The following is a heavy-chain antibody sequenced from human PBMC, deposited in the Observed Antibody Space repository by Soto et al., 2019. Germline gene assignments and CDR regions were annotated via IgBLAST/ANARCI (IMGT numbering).Heavy chain of an antibody. CDR1: GGSFSGYY. Sequence: SETVSLTCAVYGGSFSGYYWSWIRQPPGKGLEWIGEINHSGSTNYNPSLKSRVTISVDTSKNQFSLKLSSVTAADTAVYYCARGLGGAYYDILTGYPSPYFDYWGQGTLVTVSS. CDR2: INHSGST. J-gene: IGHJ4*02. V-gene: IGHV4-34*01. D-gene: IGHD3-9*01. CDR3: ARGLGGAYYDILTGYPSPYFDY.